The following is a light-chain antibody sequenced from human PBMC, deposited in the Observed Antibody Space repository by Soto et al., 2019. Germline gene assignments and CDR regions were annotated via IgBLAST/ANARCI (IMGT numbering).Light chain of an antibody. CDR3: QSYGTSSWT. CDR2: AAS. Sequence: EVVLTQSPATLSLSPGERATLSCTASQSISTYLTWYQHKPGQAPRLLIYAASSRATGIPDRFSGSGSGTDFALTISRLEPEDFAGYYCQSYGTSSWTFGQGTKVEIK. J-gene: IGKJ1*01. CDR1: QSISTY. V-gene: IGKV3-20*01.